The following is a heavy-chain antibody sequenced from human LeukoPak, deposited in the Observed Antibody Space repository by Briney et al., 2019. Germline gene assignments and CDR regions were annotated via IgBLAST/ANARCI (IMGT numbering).Heavy chain of an antibody. CDR3: ARCGLWFGELYYCYYGMDV. Sequence: GASVKVSCKASGGTFSSYAISWVRQAPGQGLEWMGGIIPIFGTANYAQKFQGRVTITADESTSTAYMELSSLRPEDTAVYYCARCGLWFGELYYCYYGMDVWGKGTTVTVSS. CDR2: IIPIFGTA. CDR1: GGTFSSYA. V-gene: IGHV1-69*13. J-gene: IGHJ6*04. D-gene: IGHD3-10*01.